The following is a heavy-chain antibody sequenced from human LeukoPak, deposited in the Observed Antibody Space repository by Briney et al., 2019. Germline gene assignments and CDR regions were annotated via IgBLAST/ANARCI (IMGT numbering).Heavy chain of an antibody. D-gene: IGHD2-2*01. Sequence: GGSLRLSCVASGFTFSNYRMLWVRQAPGKGLMWVSLISTDGKSTRYAESVKGRFTISRDNAKNALYLQMDILRVEDTALYFCVRDYQFIQEVWGQGTTVTVSS. CDR1: GFTFSNYR. CDR2: ISTDGKST. J-gene: IGHJ6*02. CDR3: VRDYQFIQEV. V-gene: IGHV3-74*01.